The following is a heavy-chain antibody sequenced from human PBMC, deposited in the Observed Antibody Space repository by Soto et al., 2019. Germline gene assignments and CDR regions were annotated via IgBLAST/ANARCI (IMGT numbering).Heavy chain of an antibody. D-gene: IGHD4-17*01. CDR1: CYSICCYS. J-gene: IGHJ3*02. Sequence: SGILALTCPLSCYSICCYSSSRIGTTSGKGLEWIGYIYYSGSTNYNPSLKSRVTISVDTSKNQFSLKLSSVTAADTAVYYCARRLDDTSNGDYGWNDAFDIWGQGTMVT. CDR2: IYYSGST. V-gene: IGHV4-59*08. CDR3: ARRLDDTSNGDYGWNDAFDI.